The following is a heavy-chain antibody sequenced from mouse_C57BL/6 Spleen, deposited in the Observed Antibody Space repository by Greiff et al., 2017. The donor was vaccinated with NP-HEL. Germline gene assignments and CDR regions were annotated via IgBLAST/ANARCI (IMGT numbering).Heavy chain of an antibody. Sequence: QVQLQQSGPELVKPGASVKISCKASGYAFSSSWMNWVKQRPGKGLEWIGRIYPGDGDTNYNGKFKGKATLTADKSSSTAYMPLSSLTSEDSAVYFWARYPLYYSGRSRGYYFDYWGQGTTLTVSS. CDR1: GYAFSSSW. CDR3: ARYPLYYSGRSRGYYFDY. J-gene: IGHJ2*01. V-gene: IGHV1-82*01. D-gene: IGHD1-1*01. CDR2: IYPGDGDT.